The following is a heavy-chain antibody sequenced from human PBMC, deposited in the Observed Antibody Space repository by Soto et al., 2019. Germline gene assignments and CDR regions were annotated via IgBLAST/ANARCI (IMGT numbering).Heavy chain of an antibody. D-gene: IGHD4-17*01. CDR1: GFTFSSYA. CDR3: AKDQTDYGDYEALFDY. CDR2: ISGSGGST. J-gene: IGHJ4*02. V-gene: IGHV3-23*01. Sequence: GGSLRLSCAASGFTFSSYAMSWVRQAPGKGLEWVSAISGSGGSTYYADSVKGRFTISRDNSKNTLYLQMNSLRAEDTAVYYCAKDQTDYGDYEALFDYWGQGTLVTVSS.